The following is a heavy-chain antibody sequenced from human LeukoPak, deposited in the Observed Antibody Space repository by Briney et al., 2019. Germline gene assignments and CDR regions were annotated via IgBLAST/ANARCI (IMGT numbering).Heavy chain of an antibody. D-gene: IGHD6-13*01. V-gene: IGHV3-11*04. CDR3: AREYSSSWYPVYFDY. Sequence: PGGSLRLSCAASGFTFSDYYMSWIRQAPGKGLEWVPYISSSGSTIYYADSVKGRFTISRDNAKNSLYLQMNSLRAEDTAVYYCAREYSSSWYPVYFDYWGQGTLVTVSS. J-gene: IGHJ4*02. CDR2: ISSSGSTI. CDR1: GFTFSDYY.